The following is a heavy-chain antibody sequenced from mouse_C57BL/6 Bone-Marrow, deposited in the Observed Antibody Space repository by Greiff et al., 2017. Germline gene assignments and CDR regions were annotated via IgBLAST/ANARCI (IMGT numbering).Heavy chain of an antibody. D-gene: IGHD1-1*01. CDR2: IDPSDSET. V-gene: IGHV1-52*01. Sequence: QVQLQQPGAELVRPGSSVKLSCKASGYTFTSYWMHWVKQRPIQGLEWIGNIDPSDSETHYNQKFKDKATLTVDKPSSTADMQLSSLTSEDSAVYYCARNLYGSIGGAWFAYWGQGTLVTVSA. CDR3: ARNLYGSIGGAWFAY. J-gene: IGHJ3*01. CDR1: GYTFTSYW.